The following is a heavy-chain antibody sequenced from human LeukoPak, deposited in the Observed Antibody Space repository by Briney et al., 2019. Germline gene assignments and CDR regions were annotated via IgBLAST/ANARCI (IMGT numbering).Heavy chain of an antibody. CDR1: GCTFTGYY. V-gene: IGHV1-2*02. Sequence: ASVKVSCKASGCTFTGYYMHWVRQAPGQGREFVGWIYPPTGGTVLAGKFQGRVTMTRDTSIAAAYMELSGLTFDDTAVYYCVRENWYYDHWGQGTLVTVSS. CDR2: IYPPTGGT. D-gene: IGHD3-16*01. CDR3: VRENWYYDH. J-gene: IGHJ4*02.